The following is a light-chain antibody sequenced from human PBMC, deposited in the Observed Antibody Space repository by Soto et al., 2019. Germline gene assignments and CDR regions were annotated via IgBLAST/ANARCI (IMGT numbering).Light chain of an antibody. J-gene: IGKJ5*01. V-gene: IGKV3-11*01. CDR2: DAS. Sequence: IVLTQSPATLSLSPGERATLSCRASQSISNYLAWYQQKPGQAPRLLIHDASNRATGIPARFSGSGSGTDFTLTISSLEPEDFAVYYCQQRSTWPPITFGQGTRLEIK. CDR1: QSISNY. CDR3: QQRSTWPPIT.